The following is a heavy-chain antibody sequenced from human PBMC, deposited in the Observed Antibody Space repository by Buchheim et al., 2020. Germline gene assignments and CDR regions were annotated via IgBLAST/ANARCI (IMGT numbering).Heavy chain of an antibody. Sequence: EVQLVESGGGLVQPGGSLRLSCAASGFTFSSYWMSWVRQAPGKGLEWVANIKQDGSEKYYVDSVKGRFTISRDNAKNSLYLQMNSLRAEDTAVYYCARDRPPGYSYGPDFYYYGMDVWGQGTT. D-gene: IGHD5-18*01. CDR3: ARDRPPGYSYGPDFYYYGMDV. CDR2: IKQDGSEK. V-gene: IGHV3-7*01. CDR1: GFTFSSYW. J-gene: IGHJ6*02.